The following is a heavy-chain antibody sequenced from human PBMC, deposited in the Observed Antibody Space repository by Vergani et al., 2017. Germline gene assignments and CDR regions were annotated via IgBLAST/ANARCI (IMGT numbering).Heavy chain of an antibody. CDR2: VEDSGYF. CDR3: ARSIVSRNPPDYFDN. V-gene: IGHV4-59*01. D-gene: IGHD1-14*01. Sequence: QVQLQESGPGLVRPSETLSLTCTVSGSSLSGYYWNWIRQTPGEGLEWIGYVEDSGYFNYNPSLKTRVSMSSDTSNHQFSLMLSSVTVADTAVYYCARSIVSRNPPDYFDNWVQGTQVTVSS. CDR1: GSSLSGYY. J-gene: IGHJ4*02.